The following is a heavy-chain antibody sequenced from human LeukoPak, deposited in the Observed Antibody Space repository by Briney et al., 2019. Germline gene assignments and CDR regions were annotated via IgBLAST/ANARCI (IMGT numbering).Heavy chain of an antibody. J-gene: IGHJ6*02. V-gene: IGHV3-48*03. Sequence: SGGSLRLSCAASGFTVTSNHMNWVRQAPGKGLEWVSYISSSGSTIYYADSVKGRFTISRDNAKNSLYLQMNSLRAEDTAVYYCARDIPYYYYYYGMDVWGQGTTVTVSS. CDR1: GFTVTSNH. CDR2: ISSSGSTI. CDR3: ARDIPYYYYYYGMDV.